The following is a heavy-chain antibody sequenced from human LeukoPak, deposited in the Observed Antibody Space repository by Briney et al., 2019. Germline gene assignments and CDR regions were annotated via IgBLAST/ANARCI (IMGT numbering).Heavy chain of an antibody. V-gene: IGHV3-23*01. Sequence: GGSLRLSCAASGFRFSTYSMTWVRQAPGKGLEWVSSIRGGGEDTYYADSVKGRFTISRDNSKDTVSLQMNSLRADDTAVYYCAKEVTMIRYLDYWGQGTLVTVSS. D-gene: IGHD3-10*01. J-gene: IGHJ4*02. CDR1: GFRFSTYS. CDR3: AKEVTMIRYLDY. CDR2: IRGGGEDT.